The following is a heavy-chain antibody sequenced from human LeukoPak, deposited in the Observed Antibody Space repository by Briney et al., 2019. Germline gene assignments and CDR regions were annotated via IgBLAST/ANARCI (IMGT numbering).Heavy chain of an antibody. D-gene: IGHD3-10*01. J-gene: IGHJ4*02. Sequence: KPSQTLSLTFAISGDSLSNNNVAWNWIRQSPSRGLEWLGRTYYRPKFNTDYAVSVKSRIAINSDTSKNQFSLQLNSGTPEDTGVYYCARGSHSSFDYWGQGTLVTVSS. V-gene: IGHV6-1*01. CDR2: TYYRPKFNT. CDR1: GDSLSNNNVA. CDR3: ARGSHSSFDY.